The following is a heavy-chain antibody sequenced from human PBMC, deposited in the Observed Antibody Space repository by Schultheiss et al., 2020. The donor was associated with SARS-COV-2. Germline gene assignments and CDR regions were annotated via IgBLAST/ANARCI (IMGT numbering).Heavy chain of an antibody. CDR3: ASEERYCSGGSCYYYGMDV. CDR1: GGSISSYY. Sequence: SETLSLTCTVSGGSISSYYWSWIRQPPGKGLEWIGYIYYSGSTNYNPSLKSRVTISVDTSKNQFSLKLSSVTAADTAVYYCASEERYCSGGSCYYYGMDVWGQGTTVTV. CDR2: IYYSGST. D-gene: IGHD2-15*01. V-gene: IGHV4-59*12. J-gene: IGHJ6*02.